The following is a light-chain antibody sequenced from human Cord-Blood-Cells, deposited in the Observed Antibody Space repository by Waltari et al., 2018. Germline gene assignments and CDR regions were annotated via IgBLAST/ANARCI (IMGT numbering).Light chain of an antibody. J-gene: IGKJ2*01. CDR2: GAS. CDR1: QSVSSN. CDR3: QQYNNWPPYT. Sequence: EIVMTQSPATLSVSPGERATLPCRASQSVSSNVAWYQQKPGQAPRLPIYGASTRATGIPARFSGSGFGTEFTLTISSLQSEDFAVYYCQQYNNWPPYTFGQGTKLEIK. V-gene: IGKV3D-15*01.